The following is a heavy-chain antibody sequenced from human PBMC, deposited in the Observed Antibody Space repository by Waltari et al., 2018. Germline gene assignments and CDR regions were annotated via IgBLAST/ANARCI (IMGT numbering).Heavy chain of an antibody. CDR1: GYTFTSYA. CDR3: ARVATVSGYYYRFDY. Sequence: QVQLVQSGAEVKKPGASVKVSCKASGYTFTSYAMHWVRQAPGQRLEWMGWINAGNGNTKYSQKFQGRVTITRDTSASTAYMELSSLRSEDTAVYYCARVATVSGYYYRFDYWGQGTLVTVSS. D-gene: IGHD3-22*01. CDR2: INAGNGNT. J-gene: IGHJ4*02. V-gene: IGHV1-3*01.